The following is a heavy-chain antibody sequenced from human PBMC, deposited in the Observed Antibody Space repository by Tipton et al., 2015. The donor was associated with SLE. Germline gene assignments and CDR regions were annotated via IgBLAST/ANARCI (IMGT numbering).Heavy chain of an antibody. CDR2: IYHSGSP. V-gene: IGHV4-38-2*01. CDR3: ARGAVTHWYFDL. J-gene: IGHJ2*01. Sequence: TLSLTCAVSGYSISSGYYWGWIRQPPGKGLEWIGSIYHSGSPYYNPSLKSRVTISVDTSKNQFSLKLSPVTAADTAVYYCARGAVTHWYFDLWGRGTLVTVSS. CDR1: GYSISSGYY. D-gene: IGHD4-11*01.